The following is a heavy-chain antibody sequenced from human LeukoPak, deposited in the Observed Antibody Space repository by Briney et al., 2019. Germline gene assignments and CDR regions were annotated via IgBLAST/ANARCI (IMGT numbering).Heavy chain of an antibody. CDR3: ARGSYYGGMGDYFDC. CDR2: TSGSGGIT. CDR1: GGSISSSN. D-gene: IGHD1-26*01. V-gene: IGHV3-23*01. J-gene: IGHJ4*02. Sequence: ETLSLTCAVSGGSISSSNWWSWVRQPPGKGLEWVSATSGSGGITSYADSVKGRFTISRDNSKNTLYLQMNSLRAEDTAVYYCARGSYYGGMGDYFDCWGQGTLVTVSS.